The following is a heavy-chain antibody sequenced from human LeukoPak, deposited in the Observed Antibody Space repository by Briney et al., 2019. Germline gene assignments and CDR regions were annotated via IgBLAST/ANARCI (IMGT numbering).Heavy chain of an antibody. J-gene: IGHJ4*02. CDR2: INWNSDSI. V-gene: IGHV3-9*01. Sequence: GGSLRLSCAVSGFTFDDYAMHWFRQDPGKGLEWVSGINWNSDSIGYADSVKGRFTTSRDNAKNSLYLQMNSLRAEDTAFYYCAINGGGDSGYGNFDYWGQGTLVTVSS. D-gene: IGHD5-12*01. CDR1: GFTFDDYA. CDR3: AINGGGDSGYGNFDY.